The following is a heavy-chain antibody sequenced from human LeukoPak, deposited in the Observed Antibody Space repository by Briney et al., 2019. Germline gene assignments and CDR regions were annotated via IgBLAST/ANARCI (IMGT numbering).Heavy chain of an antibody. CDR2: IYHSGST. D-gene: IGHD1-26*01. CDR1: GYTISSGYY. Sequence: SETLSLTCTVSGYTISSGYYWGWIRQPPGKGLEWIGSIYHSGSTYYNPSLKSRVTISVDTSKNQFSLKLSSVTAADTAVYYCARVRGSYGKKDYWGQGTLVTVSS. CDR3: ARVRGSYGKKDY. J-gene: IGHJ4*02. V-gene: IGHV4-38-2*02.